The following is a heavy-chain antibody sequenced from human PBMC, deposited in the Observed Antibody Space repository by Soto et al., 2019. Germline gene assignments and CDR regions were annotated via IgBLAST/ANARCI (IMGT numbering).Heavy chain of an antibody. Sequence: SETLSLTCAVSGGSISSSNWWSWVRQPPGKGLEWIGEIYHSGSTNYNPSLKSRVTISVDKSKNQFSLKLSSVTAADTAVYYCARVGTGTTIHGSYYYYGMDVWGQGTTVTV. D-gene: IGHD1-7*01. CDR2: IYHSGST. CDR1: GGSISSSNW. J-gene: IGHJ6*02. V-gene: IGHV4-4*02. CDR3: ARVGTGTTIHGSYYYYGMDV.